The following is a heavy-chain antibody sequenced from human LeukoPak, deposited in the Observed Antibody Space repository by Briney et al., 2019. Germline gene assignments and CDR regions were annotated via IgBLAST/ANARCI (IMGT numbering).Heavy chain of an antibody. CDR1: GGTFSSYA. CDR2: ISAYNGYT. Sequence: GASVKVSCKASGGTFSSYAISWVRQAPGQGLEWMGWISAYNGYTNYAQKFQDRVTMTTDTSTRTAYMEVRSLRSDDTAVYFCARDRFRGSTGNHFAYWGQGTLVTVSS. D-gene: IGHD1-26*01. CDR3: ARDRFRGSTGNHFAY. V-gene: IGHV1-18*01. J-gene: IGHJ4*02.